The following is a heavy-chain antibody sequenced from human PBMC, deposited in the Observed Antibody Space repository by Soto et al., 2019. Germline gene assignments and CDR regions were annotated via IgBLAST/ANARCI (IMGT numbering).Heavy chain of an antibody. J-gene: IGHJ6*02. V-gene: IGHV3-48*02. CDR2: ISSSSSTI. CDR1: GFTFSSYS. CDR3: ARYIVLMVYAVSDYYGMDV. D-gene: IGHD2-8*01. Sequence: PGGSLRLSCAASGFTFSSYSMNLVRQAPGKGLEWVSYISSSSSTIYYADSVKGRFTISRDNAKNSLYLQMNSLRDEDTAVYYCARYIVLMVYAVSDYYGMDVWGQGTTVTVSS.